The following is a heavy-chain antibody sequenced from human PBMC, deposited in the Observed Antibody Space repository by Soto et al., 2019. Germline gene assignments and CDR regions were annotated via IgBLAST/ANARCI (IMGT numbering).Heavy chain of an antibody. Sequence: GQLVQSGGEVEEPGASVKVSCKASGYTFNNYGISWVRQAPGPGLEVMGWISAYNGNTNYAQNFQGRVTMTTDTSTTTAYMELRSLRSDDTAVYYCARGAAGYYSYFGLDVWGQGTTVTVSS. CDR3: ARGAAGYYSYFGLDV. CDR1: GYTFNNYG. V-gene: IGHV1-18*01. J-gene: IGHJ6*02. CDR2: ISAYNGNT. D-gene: IGHD6-13*01.